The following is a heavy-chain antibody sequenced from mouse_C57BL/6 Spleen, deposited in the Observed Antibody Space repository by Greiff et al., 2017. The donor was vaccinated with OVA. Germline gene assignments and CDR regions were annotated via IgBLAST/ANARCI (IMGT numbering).Heavy chain of an antibody. V-gene: IGHV1-61*01. CDR2: IYPSDSET. Sequence: VQLQQPGAELVRPGSSVKLSCKASGYTFTSYWMDWVKQRPGQGLEWIGNIYPSDSETHYNQKFKDKATLTVDKSYRTAYMQLSSLTSEDSSVYSCARECTGSGAIDFWGPGTSVPVSS. D-gene: IGHD4-1*01. CDR3: ARECTGSGAIDF. J-gene: IGHJ4*01. CDR1: GYTFTSYW.